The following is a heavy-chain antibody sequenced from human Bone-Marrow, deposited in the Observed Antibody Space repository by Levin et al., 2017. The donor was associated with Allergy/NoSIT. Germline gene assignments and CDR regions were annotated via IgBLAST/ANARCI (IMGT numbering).Heavy chain of an antibody. V-gene: IGHV3-64D*06. CDR2: ISSNGGST. CDR1: GFTFSSYA. D-gene: IGHD6-19*01. J-gene: IGHJ4*02. Sequence: GESLKISCSASGFTFSSYAMHWVRQAPGKGLEYVSAISSNGGSTYYADSVKGRFTISRDNSKNTLYLQMSSLRAEDTAVYYCRATPYSSGWYDLDYWGQGTLVTVSS. CDR3: RATPYSSGWYDLDY.